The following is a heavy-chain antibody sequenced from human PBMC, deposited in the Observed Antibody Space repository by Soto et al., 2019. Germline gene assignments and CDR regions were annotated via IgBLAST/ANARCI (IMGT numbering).Heavy chain of an antibody. V-gene: IGHV3-30*18. CDR1: GFTFSSYG. J-gene: IGHJ5*02. D-gene: IGHD2-2*01. Sequence: PGGSLRLSCAASGFTFSSYGMHWVRQAPGKGLEWVAVISYDGSNKYYADSVKGRFTISRDNSKNTLYLQMNSLRAEDTAVYYCAKGVGVVPAAQLFGFDPWGQGTLVTVSS. CDR3: AKGVGVVPAAQLFGFDP. CDR2: ISYDGSNK.